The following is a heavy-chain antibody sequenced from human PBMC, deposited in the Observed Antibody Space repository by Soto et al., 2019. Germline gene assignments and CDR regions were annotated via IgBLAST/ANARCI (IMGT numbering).Heavy chain of an antibody. D-gene: IGHD1-1*01. J-gene: IGHJ4*02. CDR3: ARGRYGDY. V-gene: IGHV1-18*01. Sequence: QVHLVQSGAEVKKHGASVKVSCKGSGYTFTSYGITWVRQAPGQGLEWMGWISAHNGNTDYAQKLQGRVTVTRDTSTSTAYMELRCLRSDDTAVYYCARGRYGDYWGQGALVTVSS. CDR1: GYTFTSYG. CDR2: ISAHNGNT.